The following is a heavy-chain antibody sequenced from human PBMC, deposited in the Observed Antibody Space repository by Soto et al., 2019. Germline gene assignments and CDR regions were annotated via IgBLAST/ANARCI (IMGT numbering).Heavy chain of an antibody. CDR1: GFTFSSYA. J-gene: IGHJ4*02. V-gene: IGHV3-23*01. CDR2: ISGSGGST. D-gene: IGHD6-19*01. Sequence: GGSLRLSCAASGFTFSSYAMSWVRQAPGKGLEWVSAISGSGGSTYYADSVKGRFTISRDNSKNTLYLQMNSLRAEDTAVYYCATFEYSSGWYVRPFDYWGQGTLVTVSS. CDR3: ATFEYSSGWYVRPFDY.